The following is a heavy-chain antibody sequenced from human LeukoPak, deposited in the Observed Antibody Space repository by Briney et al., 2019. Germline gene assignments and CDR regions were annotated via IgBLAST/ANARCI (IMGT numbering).Heavy chain of an antibody. CDR2: IHNTGTT. CDR3: ARMEGSGISHI. CDR1: GGSISNYY. Sequence: SETLSLTCSVSGGSISNYYWSWIRQPPGKGLDWIAYIHNTGTTNYSTSLKSRVTISLETSRNQFSLKLSSVTAADSAVYYCARMEGSGISHIGGQGTVVTVSS. D-gene: IGHD3-10*01. J-gene: IGHJ3*01. V-gene: IGHV4-59*01.